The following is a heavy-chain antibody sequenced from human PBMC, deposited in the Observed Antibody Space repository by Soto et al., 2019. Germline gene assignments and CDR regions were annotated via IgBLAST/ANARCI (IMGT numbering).Heavy chain of an antibody. Sequence: GGSLRLSCAASGFTFSSYWMHWVRQAPGKGLVWVSRINSDGSSTSYADSVKGRFTISRDNAKNTLYLQMNSLRAEDTAVYYCARVDYDFWSGSPTFDYWGQGTLVTVSS. D-gene: IGHD3-3*01. CDR1: GFTFSSYW. J-gene: IGHJ4*02. V-gene: IGHV3-74*01. CDR2: INSDGSST. CDR3: ARVDYDFWSGSPTFDY.